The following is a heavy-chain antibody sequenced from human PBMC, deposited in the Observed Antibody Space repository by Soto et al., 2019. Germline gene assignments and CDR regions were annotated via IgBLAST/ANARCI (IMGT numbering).Heavy chain of an antibody. CDR3: ARSDGYSSGWPSDY. V-gene: IGHV3-53*01. CDR1: GFTVSSNY. J-gene: IGHJ4*02. Sequence: PGGSLRLSCAASGFTVSSNYMSWVRQAPGKGLEWVSVIYSGGSTYYADSVKGRFTISRDNAKNSLYLQMNSLRAEDTAVYYCARSDGYSSGWPSDYWGQGTLVTVSS. D-gene: IGHD6-19*01. CDR2: IYSGGST.